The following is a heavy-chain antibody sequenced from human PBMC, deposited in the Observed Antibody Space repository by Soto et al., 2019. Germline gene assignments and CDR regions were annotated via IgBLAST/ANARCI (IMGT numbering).Heavy chain of an antibody. CDR3: ARDFLMEYSSSHWFDP. J-gene: IGHJ5*02. Sequence: SETLSLTCTVSGGSISSGDYYWSWIRQPPGKGLEWIGYIYYSGSTYYNPSLKSRVTISVDTSKNQFSLKLSSVTAADTAVYYCARDFLMEYSSSHWFDPWGQGTMVTVYS. CDR2: IYYSGST. D-gene: IGHD6-6*01. V-gene: IGHV4-30-4*01. CDR1: GGSISSGDYY.